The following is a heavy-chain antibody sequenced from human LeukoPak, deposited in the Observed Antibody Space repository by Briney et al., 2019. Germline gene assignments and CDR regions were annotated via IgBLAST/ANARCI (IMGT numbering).Heavy chain of an antibody. Sequence: GGSLRLSCAASGFTFSSYGMHWVRQAPGKGLEWVAFIRYDGSNKYYAGSVKGRFTISRDNSKNTLYLQMNSLRAEDTAVYYCAKSSTRTNKIIDYWGQGTLVTVSS. CDR1: GFTFSSYG. CDR2: IRYDGSNK. J-gene: IGHJ4*02. D-gene: IGHD2-2*01. V-gene: IGHV3-30*02. CDR3: AKSSTRTNKIIDY.